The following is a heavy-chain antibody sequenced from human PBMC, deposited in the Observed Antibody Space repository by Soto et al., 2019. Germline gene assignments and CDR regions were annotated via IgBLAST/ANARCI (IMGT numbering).Heavy chain of an antibody. CDR3: ARDRNWNSGFNWFDP. CDR2: IIPIFGTA. V-gene: IGHV1-69*13. D-gene: IGHD1-7*01. J-gene: IGHJ5*02. CDR1: GGTFSSYA. Sequence: SVKVSCKASGGTFSSYAISWVRQAPGQGPEWMGGIIPIFGTANYAQKFQGRVTITADESTSTAYMELSSLRSEDTAVYYCARDRNWNSGFNWFDPWGQGTLVTVSS.